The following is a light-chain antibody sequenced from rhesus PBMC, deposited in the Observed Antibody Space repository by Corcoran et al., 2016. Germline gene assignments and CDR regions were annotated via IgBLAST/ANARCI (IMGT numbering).Light chain of an antibody. V-gene: IGKV1-22*01. CDR3: LQYSSRPRT. Sequence: DIQMTQSPSSLSASVGDKVTITCRASQDISRWLGWYQQKPGKAPKLLIYKASSLQSGVPSRFSGSGSGTDFTLTVSSLQPEDFATDYCLQYSSRPRTFGQGTKVEIK. CDR1: QDISRW. J-gene: IGKJ1*01. CDR2: KAS.